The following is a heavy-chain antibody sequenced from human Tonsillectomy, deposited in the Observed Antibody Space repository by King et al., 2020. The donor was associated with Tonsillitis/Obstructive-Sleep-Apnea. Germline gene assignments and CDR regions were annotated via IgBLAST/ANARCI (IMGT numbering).Heavy chain of an antibody. CDR1: GFTFDDYG. Sequence: EMQLVQSGGGVVRPGGSLRLSCAASGFTFDDYGMSWVRQAPGKGLEWVAGINWNVGSSGFADSVKGRCTIYRDNAKNSLYLQMNSLRAEETALYYCARGGGEPGETLGYWGQGTLVTVSS. V-gene: IGHV3-20*04. J-gene: IGHJ4*02. CDR2: INWNVGSS. CDR3: ARGGGEPGETLGY. D-gene: IGHD3-10*01.